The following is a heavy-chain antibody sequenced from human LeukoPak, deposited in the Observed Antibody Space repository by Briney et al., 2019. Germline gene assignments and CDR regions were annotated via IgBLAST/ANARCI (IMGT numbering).Heavy chain of an antibody. V-gene: IGHV4-39*07. Sequence: PSETLSLTCTVSGGSISSSSYYWGWIRQPPGKGLEWIGSIYYSGSTYYNPSLKSRVTIAVDTSKNQFSLRLSSVTAADTAVYYCARRNGSYSSFDYWGQGTLVTVSS. CDR1: GGSISSSSYY. CDR3: ARRNGSYSSFDY. J-gene: IGHJ4*02. D-gene: IGHD1-26*01. CDR2: IYYSGST.